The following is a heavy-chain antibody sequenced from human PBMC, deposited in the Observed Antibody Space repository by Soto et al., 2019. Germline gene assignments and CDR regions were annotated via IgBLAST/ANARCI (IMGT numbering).Heavy chain of an antibody. D-gene: IGHD6-13*01. CDR2: ISSSSSTI. CDR3: ARDTSAAGYYYYGMDV. Sequence: PGGSLRLSCAASGFTFSSYSMNWVRQAPGKGLEWVSYISSSSSTIYYADSVKGRFTISRDNAKNSLYLQMNSLRAEDTAVYYCARDTSAAGYYYYGMDVWGQGTTVTVSS. J-gene: IGHJ6*02. CDR1: GFTFSSYS. V-gene: IGHV3-48*01.